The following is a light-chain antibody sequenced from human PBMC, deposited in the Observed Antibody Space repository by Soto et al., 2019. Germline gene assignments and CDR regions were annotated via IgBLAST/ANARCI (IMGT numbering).Light chain of an antibody. V-gene: IGLV4-69*01. Sequence: VLTQSTSASASLGASVKLTCTLSSGHSSYAIAWHQQQPEKGPRYLMKLNSDGSHNKGDGIPDRFSGSSSGAERYLTISSLQSEDEADYYCQTWGTGIVVFGGGTQLTVL. CDR3: QTWGTGIVV. CDR2: LNSDGSH. J-gene: IGLJ2*01. CDR1: SGHSSYA.